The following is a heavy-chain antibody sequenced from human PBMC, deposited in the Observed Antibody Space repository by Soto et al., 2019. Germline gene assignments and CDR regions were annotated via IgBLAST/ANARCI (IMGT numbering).Heavy chain of an antibody. V-gene: IGHV4-30-4*01. J-gene: IGHJ4*02. CDR1: GGSISSGDYY. D-gene: IGHD5-18*01. CDR2: IYYSGST. Sequence: SEALSLTCTVSGGSISSGDYYLSWIRQPPGKGLEWIGYIYYSGSTYYNPSLKSRVTISVDTSKNQFSLKLSSVTAADTAVYYCARVGRGIQLWPYWYYFDYWGQGTLVTFSS. CDR3: ARVGRGIQLWPYWYYFDY.